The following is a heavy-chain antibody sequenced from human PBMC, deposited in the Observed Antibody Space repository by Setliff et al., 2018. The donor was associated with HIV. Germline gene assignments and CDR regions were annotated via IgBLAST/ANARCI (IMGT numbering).Heavy chain of an antibody. V-gene: IGHV4-34*01. J-gene: IGHJ5*02. CDR3: ARVGWFDP. CDR2: VNHSGST. CDR1: GGSFGGYY. Sequence: SETLSLTCDVFGGSFGGYYWSWIRQPPGKGLEWIGEVNHSGSTNYNPSLKSRVTISVDTSKNQFSLKLSSVTAADTAVYYCARVGWFDPWGQGTLVTVSS.